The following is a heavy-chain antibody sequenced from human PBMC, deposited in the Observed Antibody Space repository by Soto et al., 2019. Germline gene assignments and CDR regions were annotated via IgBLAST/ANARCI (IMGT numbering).Heavy chain of an antibody. V-gene: IGHV3-48*02. CDR3: ARVRYYGSGSYYNVLDY. J-gene: IGHJ4*02. CDR2: ISSSSSTI. CDR1: GFTFSSYS. D-gene: IGHD3-10*01. Sequence: GGSLRLSCAASGFTFSSYSMNWVRQAPGKGLEWVSYISSSSSTIYYADSVKGRFTISRDNAKNSLYLQMNSLRDEDTAVYYCARVRYYGSGSYYNVLDYWGQGTLVTVSS.